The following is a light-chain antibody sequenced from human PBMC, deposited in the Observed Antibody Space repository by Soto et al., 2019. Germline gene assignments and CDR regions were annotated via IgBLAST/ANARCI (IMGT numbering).Light chain of an antibody. CDR1: ISNIGNNY. V-gene: IGLV1-47*01. CDR3: AAWDDTVRSYV. J-gene: IGLJ1*01. CDR2: RND. Sequence: QPVLTQPPSVSGTPGQRVTISCSGSISNIGNNYVYWFQQLPGTAPKALSNRNDQRPSGVPDRFSGSKSGTSASLAISGLRSEDEAEYYCAAWDDTVRSYVFGTGTKLTVL.